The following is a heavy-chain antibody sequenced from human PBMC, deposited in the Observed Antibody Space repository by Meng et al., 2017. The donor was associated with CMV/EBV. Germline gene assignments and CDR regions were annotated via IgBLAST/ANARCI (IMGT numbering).Heavy chain of an antibody. Sequence: GESLKISCAASGFTFDDYTMHWVRQAPGKGLECVSLISWVGGSTYYADSVKGRFTISRDNSKNSLYLQMNSLRTEDTALYYCAKDIGGYYYGSSGYYYYYYGMDVWGQGTTVTVSS. V-gene: IGHV3-43*01. CDR3: AKDIGGYYYGSSGYYYYYYGMDV. J-gene: IGHJ6*02. CDR2: ISWVGGST. CDR1: GFTFDDYT. D-gene: IGHD3-22*01.